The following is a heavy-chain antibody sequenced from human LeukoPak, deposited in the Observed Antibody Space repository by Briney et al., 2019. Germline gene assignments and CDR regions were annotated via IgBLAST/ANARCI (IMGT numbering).Heavy chain of an antibody. D-gene: IGHD1-1*01. CDR2: ISGRGGST. V-gene: IGHV3-23*01. Sequence: GGSLRLSCAASGFTFHNYAMSWVRQAPGKGLEWVAAISGRGGSTYYAGSVKGRFTISRDNSKTTLYLQMSSLRVEDTAGYYCAKQGPLHDYYFDYWGQGTLVTVSS. J-gene: IGHJ4*02. CDR3: AKQGPLHDYYFDY. CDR1: GFTFHNYA.